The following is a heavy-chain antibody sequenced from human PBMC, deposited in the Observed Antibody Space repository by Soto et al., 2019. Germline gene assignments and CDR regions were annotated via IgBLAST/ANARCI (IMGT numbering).Heavy chain of an antibody. J-gene: IGHJ3*02. V-gene: IGHV1-69*01. CDR2: NIPIFGTA. CDR1: GGTFSSYA. D-gene: IGHD3-9*01. CDR3: ARVLGDWLAAFDS. Sequence: QVQLVQSGAEVKKPGSSVKVSCKASGGTFSSYAISWVRQAPGQGLEWMGGNIPIFGTANDAQKFQGRVTITADESTSTAYMELSSLVSEDAAVYYYARVLGDWLAAFDSWGQGTMVTVSS.